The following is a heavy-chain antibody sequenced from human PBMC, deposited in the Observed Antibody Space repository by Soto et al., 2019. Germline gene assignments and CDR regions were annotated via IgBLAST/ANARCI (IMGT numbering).Heavy chain of an antibody. CDR2: ISAYNGNT. J-gene: IGHJ4*01. CDR3: ASDLLAIVVVPAASEGCAY. D-gene: IGHD2-2*03. V-gene: IGHV1-18*01. Sequence: VEVSCKASGYTFTSYGISWVRQAPGQGREWMGWISAYNGNTNYAQKLQGRVTMTPDTYTSTAYMERRSLRTDDTAVYCCASDLLAIVVVPAASEGCAYWGHGTLVTGSS. CDR1: GYTFTSYG.